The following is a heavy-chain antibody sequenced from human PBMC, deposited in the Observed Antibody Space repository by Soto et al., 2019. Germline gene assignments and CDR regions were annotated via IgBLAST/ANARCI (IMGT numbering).Heavy chain of an antibody. CDR3: SKNRDSSTFFDF. CDR1: GDSISGNNW. J-gene: IGHJ4*02. Sequence: PSETLSLTCAVSGDSISGNNWWSWVRQSPGKGLEWIGEIYHTGKATYNPSLKTRVTMSVDKSKIQFSLEVRSVTVADTAVYYCSKNRDSSTFFDFWGQGTLVTVSS. V-gene: IGHV4-4*02. CDR2: IYHTGKA. D-gene: IGHD6-13*01.